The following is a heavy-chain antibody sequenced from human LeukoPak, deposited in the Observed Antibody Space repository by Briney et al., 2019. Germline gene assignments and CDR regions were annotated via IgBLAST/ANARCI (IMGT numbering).Heavy chain of an antibody. V-gene: IGHV3-48*04. J-gene: IGHJ4*02. CDR1: GFTFSSYW. CDR2: ISSSSSTI. D-gene: IGHD1/OR15-1a*01. CDR3: ARDSARTKGKQ. Sequence: GALRLSCAASGFTFSSYWMSWVRQAPGKGLEWVSYISSSSSTIYYADSVKGRFTISRDNAKNSLYLQMNSLRAEDTAVYYCARDSARTKGKQWGQGTLVTVSS.